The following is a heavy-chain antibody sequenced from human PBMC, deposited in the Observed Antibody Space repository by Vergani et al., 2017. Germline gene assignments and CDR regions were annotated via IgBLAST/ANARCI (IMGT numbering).Heavy chain of an antibody. J-gene: IGHJ6*02. D-gene: IGHD3-10*02. CDR3: ARDGLLAGYYGRYYYSMDV. Sequence: EVQLVESGGGLVQPGGSLRLSCAASGFTFSNYWMSWVRQAPGKGLEWLANIQEDGSEKNYVDSVKGRFTISRDNAKNSLYLQMNSLRSEDTAMYYCARDGLLAGYYGRYYYSMDVWGQGTTVTVS. V-gene: IGHV3-7*01. CDR2: IQEDGSEK. CDR1: GFTFSNYW.